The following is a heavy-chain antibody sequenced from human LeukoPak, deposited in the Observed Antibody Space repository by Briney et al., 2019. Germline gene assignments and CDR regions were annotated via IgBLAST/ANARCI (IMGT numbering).Heavy chain of an antibody. CDR2: INPNSGGT. V-gene: IGHV1-2*02. Sequence: ASVKVSCKASGYTFTGYYMHWVRQAPGQGLEWMGWINPNSGGTNYAQKFQGRVTMTRDTSISTAYMELSRLRSDDTAVYYCARDAPYYYDSPRFDPWGQGTLVTVSS. CDR3: ARDAPYYYDSPRFDP. D-gene: IGHD3-22*01. CDR1: GYTFTGYY. J-gene: IGHJ5*02.